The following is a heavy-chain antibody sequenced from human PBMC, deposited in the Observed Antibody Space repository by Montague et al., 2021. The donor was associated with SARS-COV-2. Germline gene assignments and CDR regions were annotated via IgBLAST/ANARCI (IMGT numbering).Heavy chain of an antibody. Sequence: SETLSLTCTVSGGSISSYYWSWIRHSPRKGPEWIGYIYNSGRTNYNHYLKSRVTISVDTSKNQFSLKLNSVIVTDTAVYYCVRGGGNSADYDSYAMDVWGQGTTVTVSS. D-gene: IGHD4-23*01. V-gene: IGHV4-59*01. CDR2: IYNSGRT. CDR1: GGSISSYY. CDR3: VRGGGNSADYDSYAMDV. J-gene: IGHJ6*02.